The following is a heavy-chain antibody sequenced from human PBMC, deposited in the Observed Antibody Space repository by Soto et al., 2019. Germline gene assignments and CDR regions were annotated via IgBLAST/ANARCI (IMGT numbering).Heavy chain of an antibody. Sequence: EVQLVESGGGLVKPGGSLRLSCAASGFTFSSYSMNWVRQAPGKGLEWVSSISSSSSYIYYADSVKGRFTISRDNAKNSLCLQMNSLRAEDTAVYYCARDRIYGDNHAFDIWGQGTMVTVSS. J-gene: IGHJ3*02. CDR2: ISSSSSYI. V-gene: IGHV3-21*01. CDR3: ARDRIYGDNHAFDI. CDR1: GFTFSSYS. D-gene: IGHD4-17*01.